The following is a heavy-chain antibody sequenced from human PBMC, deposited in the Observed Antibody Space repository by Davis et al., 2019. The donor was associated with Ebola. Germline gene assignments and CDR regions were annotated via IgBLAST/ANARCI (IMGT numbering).Heavy chain of an antibody. CDR3: AKDLFWWSAADV. Sequence: PGGSLRLSCAASGFTFSSCAMSWVRQSPGEGLEWVSGIGSDTATHYADSVRGRFTISRDDSKNTLFLEMDSLRAEDTAVYYCAKDLFWWSAADVWGQGTTVIVSS. V-gene: IGHV3-23*01. D-gene: IGHD2-8*02. CDR2: IGSDTAT. CDR1: GFTFSSCA. J-gene: IGHJ6*02.